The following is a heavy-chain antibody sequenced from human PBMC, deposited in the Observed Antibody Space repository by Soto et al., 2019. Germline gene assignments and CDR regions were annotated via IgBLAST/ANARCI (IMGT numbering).Heavy chain of an antibody. V-gene: IGHV4-31*03. Sequence: QVQLQESGPGLVKPSQTLSLTCTVSGGSINSGGYYWSWIRQHPGKGLEWIGYIYYSGSTYYNPSLKSRVTISVDTSKNQFSLKRSSVTAADTAVYYCARVCGGYCHNGMDVWGQGTTVTVSS. CDR3: ARVCGGYCHNGMDV. CDR2: IYYSGST. D-gene: IGHD2-21*01. J-gene: IGHJ6*02. CDR1: GGSINSGGYY.